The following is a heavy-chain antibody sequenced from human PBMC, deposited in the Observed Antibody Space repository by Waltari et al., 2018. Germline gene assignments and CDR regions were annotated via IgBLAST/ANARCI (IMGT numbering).Heavy chain of an antibody. V-gene: IGHV4-38-2*01. Sequence: QVQLQESGPGLVKPSETLYLTCAVSGSSISSGYYWGWIRQPPGKGLEWIGSIYHSGSTYYNPSLKSRVTISVDTSKNQFSLKLSSVTAADTAVYYCARAGIVVVVAAKVWFDPWGQGTLVTVSS. CDR2: IYHSGST. CDR3: ARAGIVVVVAAKVWFDP. D-gene: IGHD2-15*01. CDR1: GSSISSGYY. J-gene: IGHJ5*02.